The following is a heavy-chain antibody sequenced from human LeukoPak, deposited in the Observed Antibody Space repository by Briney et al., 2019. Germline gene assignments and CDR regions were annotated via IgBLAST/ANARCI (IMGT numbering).Heavy chain of an antibody. D-gene: IGHD1-7*01. J-gene: IGHJ5*02. CDR2: IIPIFGTV. V-gene: IGHV1-69*01. CDR1: GGTFSSYA. Sequence: SVKVSCKASGGTFSSYAISWVRQAPGQGLEWMGGIIPIFGTVNYAQKFQGRVTITADESTGTAYMEPSSLRSEDTAVYYCARSITGTFNWFDPWGQGTLVTVSS. CDR3: ARSITGTFNWFDP.